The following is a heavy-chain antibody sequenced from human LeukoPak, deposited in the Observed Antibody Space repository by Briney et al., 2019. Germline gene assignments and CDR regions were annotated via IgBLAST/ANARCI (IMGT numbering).Heavy chain of an antibody. Sequence: HPGGSLRLSCAASGFTFNSYAMSWVRQAPGKGLEWVSAISGSGGSTFYADSVKGRFTISRDNSKNTLSLQMNSLRTEDTAVYYCAKPQDPIAAAGTSPFDYWGQGTLVTVSS. D-gene: IGHD6-13*01. CDR2: ISGSGGST. CDR3: AKPQDPIAAAGTSPFDY. CDR1: GFTFNSYA. V-gene: IGHV3-23*01. J-gene: IGHJ4*02.